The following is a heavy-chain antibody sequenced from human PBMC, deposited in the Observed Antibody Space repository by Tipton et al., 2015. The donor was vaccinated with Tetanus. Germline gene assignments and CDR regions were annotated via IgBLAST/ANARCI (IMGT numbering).Heavy chain of an antibody. CDR2: VSFSGNT. Sequence: TLSLTCTVSGASVSSGGYSWSWIRQPPGKGLAWLGYVSFSGNTRYNPSLKSRVTISVDTSKNQFSLKLTSVTAADTAVYYCACGSGYFDSSYHSPLDFWGRGTLVTVSS. D-gene: IGHD3-22*01. CDR3: ACGSGYFDSSYHSPLDF. J-gene: IGHJ4*02. CDR1: GASVSSGGYS. V-gene: IGHV4-61*08.